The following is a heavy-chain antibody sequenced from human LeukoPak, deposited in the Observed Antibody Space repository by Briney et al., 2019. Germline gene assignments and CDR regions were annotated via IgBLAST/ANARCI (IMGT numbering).Heavy chain of an antibody. CDR2: INSGNGNT. CDR1: GYTFTNYP. Sequence: GAAVMVSCKASGYTFTNYPIHWVRQAPGQRREWMAWINSGNGNTKYSQKFQGRVTITRDTSASTAYMELSSLRSEDTAVYYCATWFGEPRIDYWGQGTLVTVSS. CDR3: ATWFGEPRIDY. D-gene: IGHD3-10*01. J-gene: IGHJ4*02. V-gene: IGHV1-3*01.